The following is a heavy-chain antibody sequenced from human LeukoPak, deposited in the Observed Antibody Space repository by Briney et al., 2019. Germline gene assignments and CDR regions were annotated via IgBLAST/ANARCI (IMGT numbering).Heavy chain of an antibody. Sequence: SVKVSCKASGGTFSSYAISWVRQAPGQGLEWMGRIIPIFGTADYAQKFQGRVTITTDESTSTAYMELSSLRSEDTAVYYCARDPGTRVVTPGVIWFDPWGQGTLVTVSS. CDR2: IIPIFGTA. J-gene: IGHJ5*02. CDR1: GGTFSSYA. CDR3: ARDPGTRVVTPGVIWFDP. D-gene: IGHD4-23*01. V-gene: IGHV1-69*05.